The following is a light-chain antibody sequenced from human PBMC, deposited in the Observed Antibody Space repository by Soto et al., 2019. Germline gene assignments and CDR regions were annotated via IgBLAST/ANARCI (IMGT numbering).Light chain of an antibody. J-gene: IGKJ4*01. CDR3: QHYNGYPTT. Sequence: DIQMTQAPSILSASVGDRFSVTCGASETLRGWLAWYQQKPGTAPRLLIFKASILNSGVSSRFSGSGYATDFTLTIRNLQPDDCATYYCQHYNGYPTTFGGGTKVDIK. CDR2: KAS. V-gene: IGKV1-5*03. CDR1: ETLRGW.